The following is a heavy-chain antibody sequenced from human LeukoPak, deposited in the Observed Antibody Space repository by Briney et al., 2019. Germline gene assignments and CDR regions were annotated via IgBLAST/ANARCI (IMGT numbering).Heavy chain of an antibody. CDR3: AREPPPYSSGWSRLDP. D-gene: IGHD6-19*01. Sequence: ASVKVSCKASGYTFTSYGISWVRQAPGQGLEWMGWISAYNGNTNYAQKLQGRVTMTTDTSTSTAYMELRSLRSDDTAVYYCAREPPPYSSGWSRLDPWGQGTLVTVSS. V-gene: IGHV1-18*01. CDR1: GYTFTSYG. CDR2: ISAYNGNT. J-gene: IGHJ5*02.